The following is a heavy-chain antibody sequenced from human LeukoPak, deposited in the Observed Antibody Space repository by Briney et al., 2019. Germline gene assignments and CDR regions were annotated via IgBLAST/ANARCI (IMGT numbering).Heavy chain of an antibody. J-gene: IGHJ4*02. CDR1: GYTFTGLGLY. V-gene: IGHV1-2*02. CDR3: ATDPTTAGTTRFDY. Sequence: ASVKVSCKTSGYTFTGLGLYIHWVRQAPGQGLEWMGWINPRSGGTNYAQKFQGRVTMTRDTSISTAYMELSRLTSDDTAVYYCATDPTTAGTTRFDYWGQETLVTVSS. D-gene: IGHD1-1*01. CDR2: INPRSGGT.